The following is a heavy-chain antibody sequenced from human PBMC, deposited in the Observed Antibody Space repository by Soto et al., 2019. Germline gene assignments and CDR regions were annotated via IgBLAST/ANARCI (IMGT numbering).Heavy chain of an antibody. CDR2: ISGSGGDI. CDR3: AKPITIFGPFDY. D-gene: IGHD3-3*01. Sequence: GGSLRLSCAASGFTFSEYYMSWIRQAPGKGLECLSYISGSGGDISYADSVKGRFTVSRDNSKNTLYLQMNSLRAEDTAVYYCAKPITIFGPFDYWGQGTLVTVSS. CDR1: GFTFSEYY. V-gene: IGHV3-11*01. J-gene: IGHJ4*02.